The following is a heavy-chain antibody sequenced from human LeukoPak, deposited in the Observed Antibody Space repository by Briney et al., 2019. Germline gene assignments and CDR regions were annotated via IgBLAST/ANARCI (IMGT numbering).Heavy chain of an antibody. Sequence: PGGSLRLSCAASGFKFSDHYIDWVRQAPGKGLEWVGRSRNKASSYTTEYAASVEGRFTISRDVSESSLYLQMNSLRAEDTAVYYCAKDPQLRYFDWLSHDYWGQGTLVTVSS. D-gene: IGHD3-9*01. CDR2: SRNKASSYTT. CDR1: GFKFSDHY. CDR3: AKDPQLRYFDWLSHDY. V-gene: IGHV3-72*01. J-gene: IGHJ4*02.